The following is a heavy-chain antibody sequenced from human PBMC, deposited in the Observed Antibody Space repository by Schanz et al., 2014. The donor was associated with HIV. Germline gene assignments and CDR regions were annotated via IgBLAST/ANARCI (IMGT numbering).Heavy chain of an antibody. CDR2: ISYDGSNK. Sequence: QVQLVESGGGVVQPGRSLRLSCAASGFTFSNYAMHWVRQAPGKGLEWVAVISYDGSNKYYADSVKGRFTISRDNSKNTLYLQMNSLRAEDTAVYYCARDVSHDSSGHYSDYYYGMDVWGQGTTVTVSS. J-gene: IGHJ6*02. D-gene: IGHD3-22*01. V-gene: IGHV3-30-3*01. CDR1: GFTFSNYA. CDR3: ARDVSHDSSGHYSDYYYGMDV.